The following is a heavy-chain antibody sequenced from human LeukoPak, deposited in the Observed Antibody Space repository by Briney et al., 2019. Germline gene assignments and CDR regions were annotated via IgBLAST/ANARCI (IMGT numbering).Heavy chain of an antibody. CDR1: GGSISSNY. CDR2: IYSGGST. J-gene: IGHJ3*02. V-gene: IGHV3-53*01. D-gene: IGHD3-9*01. Sequence: ETLSLTCTVSGGSISSNYMSWVRQAPGKGLEWVSVIYSGGSTYYADSVKGRFTISRDNSKNTLYLQMNSLRAEDTAVYYCARALTAFDIWGQGTMVTVSS. CDR3: ARALTAFDI.